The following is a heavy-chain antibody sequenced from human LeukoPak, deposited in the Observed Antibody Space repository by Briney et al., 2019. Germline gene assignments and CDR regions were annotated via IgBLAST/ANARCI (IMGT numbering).Heavy chain of an antibody. CDR2: INLSGST. J-gene: IGHJ5*02. Sequence: SETLSLTCAVYGGSFSGYYWSWIRQPPGKGLEWIGEINLSGSTNYNPSLKSRVTISVDTSKNQFSLKLSSVTAADTAVYYCAIIRVDTAMNWFDPWGQGTLVTVSS. V-gene: IGHV4-34*01. CDR1: GGSFSGYY. D-gene: IGHD5-18*01. CDR3: AIIRVDTAMNWFDP.